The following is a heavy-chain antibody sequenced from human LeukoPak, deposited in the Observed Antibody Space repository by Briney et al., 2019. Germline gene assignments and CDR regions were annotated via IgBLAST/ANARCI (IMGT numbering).Heavy chain of an antibody. V-gene: IGHV3-49*03. J-gene: IGHJ4*01. CDR3: SREETIVRGVASPIDY. Sequence: GSLRLSCTASGFTFGDYAMSWFRQAPGRGLEWVGFIRTRSSGATTDYAASVKGRFTISRDDSRGIAYLQMNSLKTEDTAVYFCSREETIVRGVASPIDYWGHGTLVTVSS. D-gene: IGHD3-10*01. CDR1: GFTFGDYA. CDR2: IRTRSSGATT.